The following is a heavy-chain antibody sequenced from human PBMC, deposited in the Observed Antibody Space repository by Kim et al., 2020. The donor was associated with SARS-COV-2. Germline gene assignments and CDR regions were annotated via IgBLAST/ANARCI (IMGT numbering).Heavy chain of an antibody. CDR1: GYTFTSYA. D-gene: IGHD3-10*01. CDR2: INAGNGNT. Sequence: ASVKVSCKASGYTFTSYAMHWVRQAPGQRLEWIGWINAGNGNTKYSQKFQGRVTITRDTSASTAYMELSSLRSEDTAVYYCARAPGSYLFYYYGMDVWGQGTTVTVSS. J-gene: IGHJ6*02. V-gene: IGHV1-3*01. CDR3: ARAPGSYLFYYYGMDV.